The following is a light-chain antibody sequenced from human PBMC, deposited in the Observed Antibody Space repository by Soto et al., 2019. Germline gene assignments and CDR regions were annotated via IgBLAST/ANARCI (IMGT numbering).Light chain of an antibody. J-gene: IGLJ1*01. V-gene: IGLV1-47*01. CDR2: RNN. CDR1: SSNIGRNY. CDR3: AAWDDSLSGYV. Sequence: QSVLTQPPSASGTPGQSVTISCSGSSSNIGRNYVYWYQQLPGTAPKVLMYRNNQRPSGVPDRFSGSKSGTSASLAISGLRYEDEADYYCAAWDDSLSGYVFGNGTKVTVL.